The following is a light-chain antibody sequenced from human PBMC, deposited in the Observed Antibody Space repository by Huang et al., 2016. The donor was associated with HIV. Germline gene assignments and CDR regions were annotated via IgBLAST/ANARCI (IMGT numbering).Light chain of an antibody. CDR2: ATS. V-gene: IGKV1-39*01. J-gene: IGKJ2*01. CDR1: QSIRPD. Sequence: DIQVTQSPSSLSASVGDRVTITCRSSQSIRPDLNWYPQRPGAAPNLLIFATSSLQGGAPYRFSGSGSGRDFTLTITNLQPEDFATYYCQQSFATPYTFGQGTTLEIK. CDR3: QQSFATPYT.